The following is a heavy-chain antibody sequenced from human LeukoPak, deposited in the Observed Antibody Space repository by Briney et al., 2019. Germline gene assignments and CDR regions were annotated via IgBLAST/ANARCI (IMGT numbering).Heavy chain of an antibody. CDR1: GFIVSKNY. V-gene: IGHV3-21*01. Sequence: GGSLRLSCAASGFIVSKNYMNWVRQAPGKGLEWVSSISSSSSYIYYADSVKGRFTISRDNTRNSLYLQMNSLRVEDTAVYFCARERNTAIVTAFDVWGQGTTVTVSS. J-gene: IGHJ3*01. CDR3: ARERNTAIVTAFDV. D-gene: IGHD5-18*01. CDR2: ISSSSSYI.